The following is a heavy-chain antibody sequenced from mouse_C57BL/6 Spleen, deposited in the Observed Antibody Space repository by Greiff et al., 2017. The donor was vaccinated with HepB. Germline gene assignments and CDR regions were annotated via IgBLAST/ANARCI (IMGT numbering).Heavy chain of an antibody. CDR2: ISSGSSTI. V-gene: IGHV5-17*01. Sequence: EVHLVEPGGGLVKPGGSLKLSCAASGFTFSDYGMHWVRQAPEKGLEWVAYISSGSSTIYYADTVKGQFTISRDNAKNTLFLQMTSLRSEDTAMYYCARWELDGYFDVWGTGTTVTVSS. D-gene: IGHD4-1*01. CDR1: GFTFSDYG. CDR3: ARWELDGYFDV. J-gene: IGHJ1*03.